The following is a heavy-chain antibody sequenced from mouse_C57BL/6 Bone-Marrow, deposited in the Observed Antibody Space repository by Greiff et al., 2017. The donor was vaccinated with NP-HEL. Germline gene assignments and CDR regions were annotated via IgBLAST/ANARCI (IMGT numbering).Heavy chain of an antibody. CDR3: ARGDYGSRAWFAY. Sequence: QVQLKESGAELVKPGASVKMSCKASGYTFSTYPIEWMKQNHGKSLEWIGNFHPYNDDTKYNEKFKGKATLTVEKSSSTVYLELSRLTSDDSAVYYCARGDYGSRAWFAYWGQGTLVTVSA. V-gene: IGHV1-47*01. CDR1: GYTFSTYP. J-gene: IGHJ3*01. D-gene: IGHD1-1*01. CDR2: FHPYNDDT.